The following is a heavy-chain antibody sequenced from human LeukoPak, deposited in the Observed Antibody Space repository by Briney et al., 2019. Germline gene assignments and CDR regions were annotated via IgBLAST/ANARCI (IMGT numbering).Heavy chain of an antibody. J-gene: IGHJ4*02. V-gene: IGHV4-34*01. D-gene: IGHD5-18*01. CDR2: INHSGST. CDR3: ARGLYIYAYGVDY. Sequence: TSETLSLTCAVYGGSFSGYYWSWIRQPPGKGLEWIGEINHSGSTNYNPSLKSRVTISVDTSKNQFSLKLTSVTAADTAVYYCARGLYIYAYGVDYWGQGTLVTVSS. CDR1: GGSFSGYY.